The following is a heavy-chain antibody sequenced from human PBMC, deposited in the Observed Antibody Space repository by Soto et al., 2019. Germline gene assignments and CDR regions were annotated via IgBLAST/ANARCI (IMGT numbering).Heavy chain of an antibody. CDR2: LSGSGINT. CDR3: AKGYYYTTF. Sequence: PGGSLRLSCVASGFTLTGSAMTWVRQAPGKGLEWVSSLSGSGINTYYSDSVKGRFTISRDNSENTLHLQMTSLRAEDTAVYYCAKGYYYTTFWGQGTLVTVSS. CDR1: GFTLTGSA. V-gene: IGHV3-23*01. D-gene: IGHD3-3*01. J-gene: IGHJ4*02.